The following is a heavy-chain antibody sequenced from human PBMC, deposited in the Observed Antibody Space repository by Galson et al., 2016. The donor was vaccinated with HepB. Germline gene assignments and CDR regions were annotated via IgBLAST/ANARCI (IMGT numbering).Heavy chain of an antibody. Sequence: SETLSLTCTVSGDSISGYFWSWIRQPPGKGLKWVAYIHYSGITNYNPSLLSRVTISLDTSKSQFSLKVTSVTAADTAVYYFARSYGGYAFDIWGQGTMVTVSS. J-gene: IGHJ3*02. D-gene: IGHD4-23*01. CDR2: IHYSGIT. CDR3: ARSYGGYAFDI. V-gene: IGHV4-59*01. CDR1: GDSISGYF.